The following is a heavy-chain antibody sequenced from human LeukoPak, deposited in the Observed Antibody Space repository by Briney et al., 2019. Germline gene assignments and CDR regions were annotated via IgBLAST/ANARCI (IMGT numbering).Heavy chain of an antibody. Sequence: GGSLRLSCTTSGFTSSNFGMHWVRQAPGQGLEWVTFIPYDGSSKYYADSVKGRFTISRDNSKNTLSLQMNSLRAEDTAIYYCANGPTKDGFHYYFDFWGQGTLVTVSS. CDR3: ANGPTKDGFHYYFDF. J-gene: IGHJ4*02. D-gene: IGHD5-24*01. V-gene: IGHV3-30*02. CDR2: IPYDGSSK. CDR1: GFTSSNFG.